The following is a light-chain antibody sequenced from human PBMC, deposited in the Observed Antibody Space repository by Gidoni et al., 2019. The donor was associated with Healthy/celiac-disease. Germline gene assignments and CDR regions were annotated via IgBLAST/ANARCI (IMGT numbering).Light chain of an antibody. Sequence: DIQMTQSPSSLSASVGDRVTITCRASQSISSYLNWYQQKPGKAPKLLIYAASSLQSGVPSRFSGSGSGTDFTLTISSLQPEDFATYYCQQSYSTRRGTFXQXTKVEIK. V-gene: IGKV1-39*01. J-gene: IGKJ1*01. CDR2: AAS. CDR3: QQSYSTRRGT. CDR1: QSISSY.